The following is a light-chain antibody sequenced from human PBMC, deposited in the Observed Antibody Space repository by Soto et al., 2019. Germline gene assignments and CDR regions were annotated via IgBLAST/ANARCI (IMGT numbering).Light chain of an antibody. J-gene: IGKJ2*01. V-gene: IGKV1-39*01. CDR1: QGIGND. CDR3: QQSYSTPPYT. CDR2: AAS. Sequence: IQMTQSPSSLSASVGDRVNITCRASQGIGNDLGWYQQKPGKAPKLLIYAASNLPSGVPSRFSGSGSGTDFTLTISSLQPEDFATYYCQQSYSTPPYTFGQGTKVDIK.